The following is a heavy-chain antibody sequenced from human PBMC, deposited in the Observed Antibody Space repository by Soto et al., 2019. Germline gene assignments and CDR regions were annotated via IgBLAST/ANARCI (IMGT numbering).Heavy chain of an antibody. Sequence: EVQLLESGGGLVQPGGSLRLSCAASGFTFSSYAMSWVRQAPGKGLEWVSAISGSGGSTYYADSVKGRFTISRDNSKNMLFLQMDSLRAEDTAVYFCARDGYSYAHIVSWGQGTLVTVSS. J-gene: IGHJ5*02. CDR3: ARDGYSYAHIVS. CDR2: ISGSGGST. V-gene: IGHV3-23*01. CDR1: GFTFSSYA. D-gene: IGHD5-18*01.